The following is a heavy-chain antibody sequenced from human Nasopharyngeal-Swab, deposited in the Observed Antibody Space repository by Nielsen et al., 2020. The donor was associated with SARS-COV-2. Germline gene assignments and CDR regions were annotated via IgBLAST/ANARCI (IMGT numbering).Heavy chain of an antibody. CDR3: ANNRLGVAATFDN. Sequence: GESLKISCVASGFTFNTYAMSWLRQAPGKGPEWVAGLSSSGDKTYYTDSVRGRFTISRDNSKNTVHLQMNSLRAEDTATYYCANNRLGVAATFDNWGQGTLVTVSS. J-gene: IGHJ4*02. V-gene: IGHV3-23*01. CDR1: GFTFNTYA. D-gene: IGHD6-19*01. CDR2: LSSSGDKT.